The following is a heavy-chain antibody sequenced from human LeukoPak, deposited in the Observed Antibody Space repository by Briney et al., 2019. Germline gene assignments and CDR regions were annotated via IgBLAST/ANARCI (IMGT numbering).Heavy chain of an antibody. CDR1: GFTFSSYW. CDR3: ARGEGYYYYGMDV. V-gene: IGHV3-7*01. Sequence: GGSLRLSCAASGFTFSSYWMSWVRQAPGKGLEWVANIKQDGSEKYYVDSVKGRFTISRDNAKNSLYLQINSPRAEDTAVYYCARGEGYYYYGMDVWGQGTTVTVSS. J-gene: IGHJ6*02. CDR2: IKQDGSEK.